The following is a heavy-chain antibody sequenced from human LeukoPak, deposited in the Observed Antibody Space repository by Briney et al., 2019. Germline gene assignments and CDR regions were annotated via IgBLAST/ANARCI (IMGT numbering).Heavy chain of an antibody. CDR1: GFSLSTSGMC. CDR3: ARIRVAAAADPGDWSDP. CDR2: IDWDDDK. Sequence: SGPTLVKPTQTLTLTCTFSGFSLSTSGMCVSWIRQPPGKALEWLARIDWDDDKYYSTSLKTRLTISKDTSKNQVVLTMTNMDPVDTATYYCARIRVAAAADPGDWSDPWGQGTLVTVSS. J-gene: IGHJ5*02. D-gene: IGHD6-13*01. V-gene: IGHV2-70*11.